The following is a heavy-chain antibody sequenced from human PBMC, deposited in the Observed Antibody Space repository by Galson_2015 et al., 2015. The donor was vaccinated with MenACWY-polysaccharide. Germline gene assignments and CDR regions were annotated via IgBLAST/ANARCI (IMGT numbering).Heavy chain of an antibody. CDR1: GYTLTSND. D-gene: IGHD2-2*01. CDR3: ARGQSRPSRYYGLDV. V-gene: IGHV1-8*01. J-gene: IGHJ6*02. Sequence: SVKVSCKASGYTLTSNDIIWVRQATGQGLEYMGWMNPDNGNTRNAQKFQGRVTMTSDTSMNTAYMELSSLGSEDTAVYYCARGQSRPSRYYGLDVWGPGTTVTVSS. CDR2: MNPDNGNT.